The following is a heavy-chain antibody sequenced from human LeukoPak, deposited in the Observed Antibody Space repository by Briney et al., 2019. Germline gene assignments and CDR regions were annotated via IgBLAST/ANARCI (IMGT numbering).Heavy chain of an antibody. V-gene: IGHV4-4*07. Sequence: NSSETLSLTCTVSGGSISSYYWSWIRQPAGKGLEWIGRIYTSGSTNYNPSLKSRVTMSVDTSKNQFSLKLSSVTAADTAVYYCAKEISYGGNGYYYYMDVWGKGTTVTVSS. CDR2: IYTSGST. CDR1: GGSISSYY. CDR3: AKEISYGGNGYYYYMDV. D-gene: IGHD4-23*01. J-gene: IGHJ6*03.